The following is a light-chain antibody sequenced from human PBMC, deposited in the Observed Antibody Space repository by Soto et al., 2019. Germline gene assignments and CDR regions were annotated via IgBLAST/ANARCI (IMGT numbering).Light chain of an antibody. CDR3: QQYHTWPA. CDR2: GAA. CDR1: QSVFSS. Sequence: EIVMTQSPATLSVSPGERVTLSCRASQSVFSSLAWYQQKPGQAPRLLIYGAATRATGIPARFSGSGSGTDFTLTISSLQSEVFAVYFWQQYHTWPAFGRGTRVEIK. J-gene: IGKJ4*02. V-gene: IGKV3-15*01.